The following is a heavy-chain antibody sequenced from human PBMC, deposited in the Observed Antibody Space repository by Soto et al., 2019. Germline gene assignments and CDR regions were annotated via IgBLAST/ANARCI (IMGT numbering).Heavy chain of an antibody. V-gene: IGHV3-30*18. Sequence: PGGSLRLSCAASGFTFSSYGMHWVRQAPGKGLEWVAVISYDGSNKYYADSMKGRFTISRDNSKNTLYLQMNSLRAEDTAVYYCAKAGDIVVVPAAMLAFDIWGQGTMVTVSS. CDR1: GFTFSSYG. D-gene: IGHD2-2*01. J-gene: IGHJ3*02. CDR3: AKAGDIVVVPAAMLAFDI. CDR2: ISYDGSNK.